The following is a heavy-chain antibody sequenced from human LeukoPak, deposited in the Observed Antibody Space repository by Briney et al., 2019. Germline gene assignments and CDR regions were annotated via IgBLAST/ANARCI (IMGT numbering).Heavy chain of an antibody. CDR2: IDWDDDK. D-gene: IGHD6-13*01. V-gene: IGHV2-70*11. CDR1: GFSLSTSGMC. Sequence: SGPALVKPTQTLTLTCTFSGFSLSTSGMCVSWIRQPPGKALEWLARIDWDDDKYYSTSLKTRLTNSKDTSKNQVVLTMTNMDPVDTATYYCARIKAAAGTPYFDYWGQGTLVTVSS. CDR3: ARIKAAAGTPYFDY. J-gene: IGHJ4*02.